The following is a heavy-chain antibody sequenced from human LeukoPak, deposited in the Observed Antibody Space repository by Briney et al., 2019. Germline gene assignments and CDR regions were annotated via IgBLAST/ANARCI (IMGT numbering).Heavy chain of an antibody. J-gene: IGHJ6*03. V-gene: IGHV3-48*01. CDR1: GFTFSSYS. Sequence: PGGSLRLSCAASGFTFSSYSMNWVRQAPGKGLERVSYISSSSSTMYYADSVKGRFTISRDNAKNSLYLQMNSLRAEDTAVYYCARDRIEQQRTLGRSTTYYNYYYMDVWGKGTALTVSS. CDR3: ARDRIEQQRTLGRSTTYYNYYYMDV. CDR2: ISSSSSTM. D-gene: IGHD6-13*01.